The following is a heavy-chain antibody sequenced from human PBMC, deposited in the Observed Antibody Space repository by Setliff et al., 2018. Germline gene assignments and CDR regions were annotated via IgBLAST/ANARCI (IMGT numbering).Heavy chain of an antibody. CDR1: GGSISSYY. CDR2: TYIGGSA. D-gene: IGHD6-19*01. J-gene: IGHJ6*03. CDR3: AREQWLDPPGYYYMDV. V-gene: IGHV4-4*07. Sequence: PSETLSLTCTVSGGSISSYYWSWIRQPAGKGLEWIGHTYIGGSANYNPSLKSRVTMSIDTSKNQFSLKLNSVTAADMAVYYCAREQWLDPPGYYYMDVWAKGTTVTVSS.